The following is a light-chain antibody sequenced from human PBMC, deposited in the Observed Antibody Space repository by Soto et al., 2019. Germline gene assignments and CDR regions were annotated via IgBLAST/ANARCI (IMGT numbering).Light chain of an antibody. J-gene: IGKJ5*01. CDR1: QSVSNNY. Sequence: EIVLTQSPGTLSLSPGERATLSCRASQSVSNNYLAWHQQKPGQAPRLLIYAASNRAAGIPDRFSGSGSGTDFTLTISRLEPEDFAVYYCQQYGSAPFTFGGGTRLEIK. CDR2: AAS. CDR3: QQYGSAPFT. V-gene: IGKV3-20*01.